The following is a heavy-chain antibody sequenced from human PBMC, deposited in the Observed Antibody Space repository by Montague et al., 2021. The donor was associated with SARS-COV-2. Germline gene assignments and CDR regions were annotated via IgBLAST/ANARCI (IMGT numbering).Heavy chain of an antibody. J-gene: IGHJ3*02. V-gene: IGHV4-34*01. CDR1: GESFTDFF. D-gene: IGHD3-9*01. CDR3: ARGQRFFDWPYDAFDI. Sequence: SETLSLTCAVYGESFTDFFWNWIRQTPEKGLEWIGEIRHNGGTHYNPSLKSRVTISVDTSKNQVSLKLSSVTVADTAVYYCARGQRFFDWPYDAFDIWAQGTMVIVSS. CDR2: IRHNGGT.